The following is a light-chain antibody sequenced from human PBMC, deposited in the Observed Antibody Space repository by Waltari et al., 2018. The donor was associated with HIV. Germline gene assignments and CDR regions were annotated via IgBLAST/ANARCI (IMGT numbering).Light chain of an antibody. V-gene: IGLV1-40*01. Sequence: QSGLTQPPSVSGAPGQTVTISCTGSTSNIGSPSGVHWYQQLTGAAPQLLICDLNVRPSGVPDGFSASQSDTSASLAITGLQPEDEADYYCQSYDNILRRVVFGGGTKLTVL. CDR3: QSYDNILRRVV. J-gene: IGLJ2*01. CDR1: TSNIGSPSG. CDR2: DLN.